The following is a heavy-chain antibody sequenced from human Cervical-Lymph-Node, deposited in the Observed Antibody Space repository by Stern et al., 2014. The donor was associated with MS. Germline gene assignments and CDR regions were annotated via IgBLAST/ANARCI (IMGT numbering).Heavy chain of an antibody. CDR3: ARDVGFCSSTSCYFLDSHF. D-gene: IGHD2-2*01. CDR2: ISAHKGHT. CDR1: GYMFSSSG. Sequence: VQLVESGAEVKKPGASVKVSCKASGYMFSSSGISWVRQAPGQGLEWMGWISAHKGHTNYAQKLQGRVTMTTDTSTSTAYMELRSLRSDDTAGYYCARDVGFCSSTSCYFLDSHFWGPGTLVTVSS. J-gene: IGHJ1*01. V-gene: IGHV1-18*01.